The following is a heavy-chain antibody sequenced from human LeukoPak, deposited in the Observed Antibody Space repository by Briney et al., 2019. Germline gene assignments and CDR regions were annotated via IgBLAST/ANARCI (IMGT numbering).Heavy chain of an antibody. Sequence: TGGSLRLSCAASGFTFSSYGMSWVRQAPGKGLEWVSAISGSGGSTYYADSVKGRFTISRDNSKNTLYVQMNSLRVEDTAVYYCAKAGFSSSWSKPDNWFDPWGQGTLVTVSS. D-gene: IGHD6-13*01. V-gene: IGHV3-23*01. J-gene: IGHJ5*02. CDR3: AKAGFSSSWSKPDNWFDP. CDR1: GFTFSSYG. CDR2: ISGSGGST.